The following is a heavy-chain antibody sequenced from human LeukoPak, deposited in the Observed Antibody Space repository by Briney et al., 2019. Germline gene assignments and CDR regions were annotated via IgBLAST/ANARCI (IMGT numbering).Heavy chain of an antibody. J-gene: IGHJ6*03. V-gene: IGHV1-18*01. CDR2: ISAYNGHT. D-gene: IGHD2-15*01. CDR1: GYTFTSYG. CDR3: ATGYSNYYRAV. Sequence: RGASVKVSCKASGYTFTSYGISWVRQAPGQGLEWMGWISAYNGHTNYAQKLQGRVTMTTDTSTSTVYMELSSLRSEDTAVYYCATGYSNYYRAVGGKGTPVTFPS.